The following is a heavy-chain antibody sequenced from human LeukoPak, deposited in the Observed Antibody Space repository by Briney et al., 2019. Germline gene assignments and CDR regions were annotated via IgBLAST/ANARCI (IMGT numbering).Heavy chain of an antibody. D-gene: IGHD4-17*01. J-gene: IGHJ2*01. CDR1: GGSISRYY. V-gene: IGHV4-59*01. Sequence: SETLSLTCTVTGGSISRYYWSWIRQPPGKGLEWIGYIYYSGSTNYNPSLKSRVTISVDASKNQFSLKLSSVTAADTAVYYCARDGDYERNWYFDLWGRGTLVTVSS. CDR3: ARDGDYERNWYFDL. CDR2: IYYSGST.